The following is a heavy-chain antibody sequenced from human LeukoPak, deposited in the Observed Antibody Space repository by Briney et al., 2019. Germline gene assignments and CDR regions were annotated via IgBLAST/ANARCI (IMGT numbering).Heavy chain of an antibody. Sequence: GGSLRLSCAASGFTFSSYWMSWVRQAPGKGLEWVANIKQDGSEKYYVDSVKGRFTISRDNAKNSLYLQMNSLRAEDTAVYYCARDSTPSGYYSVYYYYYMDVWGKGTTVTVSS. CDR3: ARDSTPSGYYSVYYYYYMDV. J-gene: IGHJ6*03. CDR2: IKQDGSEK. CDR1: GFTFSSYW. V-gene: IGHV3-7*01. D-gene: IGHD3-22*01.